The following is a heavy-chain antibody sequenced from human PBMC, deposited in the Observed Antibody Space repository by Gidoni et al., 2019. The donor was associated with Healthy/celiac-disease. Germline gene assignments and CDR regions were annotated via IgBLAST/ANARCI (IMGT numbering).Heavy chain of an antibody. Sequence: QVQLVQSGAEVKKPGSSVKVSCKASGGTFSSYPISWVRQAPGQGLEWMGRIIPILGIANYAQKFQGRVTITADKSTSTAYMELSSLRSEDTAVYYCARGGNNWKFDYWGQGTLVTVSS. CDR3: ARGGNNWKFDY. J-gene: IGHJ4*02. D-gene: IGHD1-20*01. CDR2: IIPILGIA. CDR1: GGTFSSYP. V-gene: IGHV1-69*02.